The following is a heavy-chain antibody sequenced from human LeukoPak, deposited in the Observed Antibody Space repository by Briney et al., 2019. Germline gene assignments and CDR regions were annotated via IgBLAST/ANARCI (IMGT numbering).Heavy chain of an antibody. Sequence: SETLSLTCTVSGGSVSSGSYYWSWIRQPPGTGLEWIGYIYYSGSTYYNPSLKSRVTISVDTSKNQFSLKLSSVTAADTAVYYCARVAGGVVTAGAFDIWGQGTMVTVSS. CDR3: ARVAGGVVTAGAFDI. V-gene: IGHV4-61*01. CDR1: GGSVSSGSYY. CDR2: IYYSGST. D-gene: IGHD2-21*02. J-gene: IGHJ3*02.